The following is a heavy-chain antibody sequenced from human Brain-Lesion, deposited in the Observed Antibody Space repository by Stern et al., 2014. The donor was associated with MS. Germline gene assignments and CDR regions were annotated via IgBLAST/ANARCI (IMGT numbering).Heavy chain of an antibody. CDR1: GFAFSSYW. D-gene: IGHD2-15*01. V-gene: IGHV3-7*01. CDR3: ARDCSGGSCYQTYYYYGMDV. CDR2: IKQDGSAE. J-gene: IGHJ6*02. Sequence: EVQLVESGGGLVQPGGSLRLSCAAPGFAFSSYWMSWVRQAPGKGLEWVATIKQDGSAEHYVDSVKGRFTISRDNAKKSLYLQMNSLRAEDTAVYYCARDCSGGSCYQTYYYYGMDVWGQGTTVTVSS.